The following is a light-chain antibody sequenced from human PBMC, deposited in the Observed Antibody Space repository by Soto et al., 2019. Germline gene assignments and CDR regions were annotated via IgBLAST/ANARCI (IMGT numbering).Light chain of an antibody. CDR1: QSVSSN. Sequence: EIVLTQSPGTLSVSPGERATLCCRAIQSVSSNLAWYQQKPGQAPRLLIYGASTRATGIPARFSGSGSGTDFTLTISRLEPEDFAVYYCQQYGSSPPLITFGGGTKVDI. V-gene: IGKV3-20*01. CDR2: GAS. J-gene: IGKJ4*01. CDR3: QQYGSSPPLIT.